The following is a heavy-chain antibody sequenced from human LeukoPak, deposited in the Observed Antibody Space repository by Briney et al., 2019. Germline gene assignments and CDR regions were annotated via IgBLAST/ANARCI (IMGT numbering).Heavy chain of an antibody. V-gene: IGHV3-23*01. CDR1: GFTFSSFS. D-gene: IGHD2-15*01. Sequence: GGSLRLSCAASGFTFSSFSMNWVRQAPGKGLEWVSAIGGSGDNTHYADSVKGRFTISRDNSKNMVYMQMNSLRDEDTAVYYCAKGCIGGSCYSRWGQGTLVTVSS. J-gene: IGHJ4*02. CDR2: IGGSGDNT. CDR3: AKGCIGGSCYSR.